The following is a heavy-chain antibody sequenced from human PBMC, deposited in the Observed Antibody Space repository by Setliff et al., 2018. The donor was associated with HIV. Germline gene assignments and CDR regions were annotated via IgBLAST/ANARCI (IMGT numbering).Heavy chain of an antibody. CDR2: ISAYNGNT. CDR1: GYTFTSYD. Sequence: GPSVKVSCKASGYTFTSYDISWVRQAPGQGLEWMGRISAYNGNTNYAQKLQGRVTMTTDTSTSTAYMELRSLRSDDTAVYYCAREIGDYYDSSGYYPPTDYYYGMDVWGQGTTVTVSS. J-gene: IGHJ6*02. V-gene: IGHV1-18*01. D-gene: IGHD3-22*01. CDR3: AREIGDYYDSSGYYPPTDYYYGMDV.